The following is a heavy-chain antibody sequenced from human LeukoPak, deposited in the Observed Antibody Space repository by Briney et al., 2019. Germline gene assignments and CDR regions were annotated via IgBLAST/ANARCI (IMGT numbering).Heavy chain of an antibody. V-gene: IGHV3-64*01. J-gene: IGHJ4*02. CDR1: GFTFSSYA. Sequence: GGSLRLSCAASGFTFSSYAMHWVRQAPGKGLEYVSAISSNGGSTYYANSVKGRFTISRDNSKNTLYLQMGSLRAEDMAVYYCARGGRPFDYWGQGTLVIVSS. CDR3: ARGGRPFDY. CDR2: ISSNGGST.